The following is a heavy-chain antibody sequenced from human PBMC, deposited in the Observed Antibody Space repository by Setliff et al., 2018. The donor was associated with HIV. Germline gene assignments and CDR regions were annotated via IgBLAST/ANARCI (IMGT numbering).Heavy chain of an antibody. CDR1: GFTFSRYW. J-gene: IGHJ6*03. D-gene: IGHD5-18*01. CDR3: ARDSEDTAWDYYYYMDV. CDR2: INNDTTTT. Sequence: GGSLRLSCAASGFTFSRYWMHWVRQAPGQGLVWVSGINNDTTTTTYADSVKGRFTISRDNAKNSLYLQMNSLRAEDTAVYYCARDSEDTAWDYYYYMDVWGKGTTVTVSS. V-gene: IGHV3-74*01.